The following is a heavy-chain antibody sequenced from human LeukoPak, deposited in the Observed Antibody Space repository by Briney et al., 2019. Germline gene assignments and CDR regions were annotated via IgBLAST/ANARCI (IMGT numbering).Heavy chain of an antibody. V-gene: IGHV3-7*01. Sequence: PGGSLRLSCAAYGFTFSSYWMSWVCQAPGKGLEWVANIKQDGSEKYYVDSVKGRFTIFRDNAKNSLYLQMNSLRAEDTAVYFCARDMATVTTCHSDYWGQGTLVTVSS. CDR1: GFTFSSYW. J-gene: IGHJ4*02. D-gene: IGHD4-17*01. CDR2: IKQDGSEK. CDR3: ARDMATVTTCHSDY.